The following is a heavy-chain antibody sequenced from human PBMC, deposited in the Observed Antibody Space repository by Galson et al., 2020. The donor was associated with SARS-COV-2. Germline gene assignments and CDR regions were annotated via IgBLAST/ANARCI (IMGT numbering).Heavy chain of an antibody. D-gene: IGHD4-17*01. CDR2: ISHSGGT. CDR1: GTSISSGSYS. Sequence: SETLSLTCAVSGTSISSGSYSWNWIRQPPGKGREWIVYISHSGGTYYNPSLKTRVTMSGDRSKNQFSLRLSSVTAADTAVYYCARLHSGEYATEAFDIWRPGPRVTVAS. V-gene: IGHV4-30-2*01. CDR3: ARLHSGEYATEAFDI. J-gene: IGHJ3*02.